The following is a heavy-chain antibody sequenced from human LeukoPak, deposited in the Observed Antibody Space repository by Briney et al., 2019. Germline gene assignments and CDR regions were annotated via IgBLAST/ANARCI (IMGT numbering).Heavy chain of an antibody. CDR2: MNPNSGNT. V-gene: IGHV1-8*01. Sequence: ASVKVSCKASGYTFTSYDINWVRQATGQGLKWMGWMNPNSGNTGYAQKFQGRVTMTRNTSISTAYMELSSLRSEDTAVYYCATTYYDFWSGYDNWFDPWAREPWSPSPQ. CDR1: GYTFTSYD. J-gene: IGHJ5*02. CDR3: ATTYYDFWSGYDNWFDP. D-gene: IGHD3-3*01.